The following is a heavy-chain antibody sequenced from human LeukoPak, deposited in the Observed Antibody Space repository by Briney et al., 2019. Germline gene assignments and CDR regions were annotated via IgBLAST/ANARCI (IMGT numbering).Heavy chain of an antibody. CDR1: GFTVSSDY. CDR2: IYSGGST. V-gene: IGHV3-66*01. J-gene: IGHJ6*02. D-gene: IGHD5-24*01. Sequence: GGSLRLSCAASGFTVSSDYMSWVRQAPGKGLEWVSLIYSGGSTYYADSVKGRFTISRDNSKNTLYLQMNSLRAEDTAVYYCASRDKGYYYGMDVWGQGTTVTVSS. CDR3: ASRDKGYYYGMDV.